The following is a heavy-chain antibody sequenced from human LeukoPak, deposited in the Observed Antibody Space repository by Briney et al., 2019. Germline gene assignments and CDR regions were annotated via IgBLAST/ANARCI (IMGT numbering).Heavy chain of an antibody. Sequence: GGSLRLSCAASEFTFSSYSMNWVRQAPGKGLEWVSSISSSSSYIYYADSVKGRFTISRDNAKNSLYLQMNSLRAEDTAVYYCARVGYYDSSGYPPGYYYGMDVWGQGTTVTVSS. CDR3: ARVGYYDSSGYPPGYYYGMDV. CDR1: EFTFSSYS. J-gene: IGHJ6*02. V-gene: IGHV3-21*01. CDR2: ISSSSSYI. D-gene: IGHD3-22*01.